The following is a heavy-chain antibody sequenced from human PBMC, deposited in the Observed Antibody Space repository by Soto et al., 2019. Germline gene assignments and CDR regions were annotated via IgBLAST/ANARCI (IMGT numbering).Heavy chain of an antibody. CDR1: GYTFTSYG. CDR3: ARSVRRGYSSSWYGAFDI. V-gene: IGHV1-18*01. Sequence: ASVKVSCKASGYTFTSYGISWVRQAPGQGLEWMGWISAYNGNTNYAQKLQGRVTMTKDTSTSTAYMELRSLRSDDTAVYYCARSVRRGYSSSWYGAFDIWGQGTMVTVSS. CDR2: ISAYNGNT. J-gene: IGHJ3*02. D-gene: IGHD6-13*01.